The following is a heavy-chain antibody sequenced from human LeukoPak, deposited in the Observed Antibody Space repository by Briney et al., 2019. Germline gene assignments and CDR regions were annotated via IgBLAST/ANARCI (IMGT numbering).Heavy chain of an antibody. CDR1: GFTFSNYN. CDR3: AKDWGEYFDYVWGSFTSFDF. Sequence: PGGSLRLSCAASGFTFSNYNMNWVRQTPGKGLEWVSSITSSSMYIYYADSVKGRFTISRDNSKNTLYLQMNSLRAEDTAVYYCAKDWGEYFDYVWGSFTSFDFWGQGTLVTVSS. CDR2: ITSSSMYI. D-gene: IGHD3-16*01. V-gene: IGHV3-21*04. J-gene: IGHJ4*02.